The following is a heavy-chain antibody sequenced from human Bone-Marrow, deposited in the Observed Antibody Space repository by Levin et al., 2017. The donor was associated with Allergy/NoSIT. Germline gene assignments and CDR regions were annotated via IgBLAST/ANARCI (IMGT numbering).Heavy chain of an antibody. CDR3: ARERSYYVNQLYNWFDP. CDR1: GFTFSSYS. V-gene: IGHV3-21*01. Sequence: GESLKISCAASGFTFSSYSMNWVRQAPGKGLEWVSSISSSSSYIYYADSVKGRFTISRDNAKNSLYLQMNSLRAEDTAVYYCARERSYYVNQLYNWFDPWGQGTLVTVSS. J-gene: IGHJ5*02. D-gene: IGHD1-26*01. CDR2: ISSSSSYI.